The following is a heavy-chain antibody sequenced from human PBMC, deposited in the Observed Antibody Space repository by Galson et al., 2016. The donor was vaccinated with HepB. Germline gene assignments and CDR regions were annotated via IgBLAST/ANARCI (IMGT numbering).Heavy chain of an antibody. Sequence: SVKVSCKATGGTFTSYAINWVRQAPGQGLEWMGGLIPLFGAPSYAQRLQARVTITAYESTTTTYLDLSSLTSEDTAVYFCARSRTSDYYGSGSYKHYFDYWGQGTLITVSS. CDR3: ARSRTSDYYGSGSYKHYFDY. V-gene: IGHV1-69*13. D-gene: IGHD3-10*01. J-gene: IGHJ4*02. CDR2: LIPLFGAP. CDR1: GGTFTSYA.